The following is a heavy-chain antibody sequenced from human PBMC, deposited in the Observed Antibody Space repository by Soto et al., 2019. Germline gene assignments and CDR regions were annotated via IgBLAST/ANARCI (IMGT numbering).Heavy chain of an antibody. D-gene: IGHD6-19*01. CDR2: ISSSSSYI. Sequence: EVQLVESGGGLVKPGGSLRLSCAASGFTFSSYSMNWVRQAPGKGLEWVSSISSSSSYIYYADSVKGRFTISRDNAKNSLYLQMNSLRAEYTAVYYCARDTIAVACTDYWGQGTLVTVSS. J-gene: IGHJ4*02. V-gene: IGHV3-21*01. CDR3: ARDTIAVACTDY. CDR1: GFTFSSYS.